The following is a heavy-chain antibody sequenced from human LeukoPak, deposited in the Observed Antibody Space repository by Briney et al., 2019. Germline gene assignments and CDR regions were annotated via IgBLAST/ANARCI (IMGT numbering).Heavy chain of an antibody. CDR2: IYYSGSA. Sequence: PSETLSLTCAVYGGSFSGYYWSWIRQPPGKGLEYIGYIYYSGSANYNPSLKSRVTISVDPSKNQFSLKLSSVAAADTAVYYCARNGDYYEKSGYYYLFDFWGQGTLVTVSS. V-gene: IGHV4-59*01. J-gene: IGHJ4*02. CDR1: GGSFSGYY. CDR3: ARNGDYYEKSGYYYLFDF. D-gene: IGHD3-22*01.